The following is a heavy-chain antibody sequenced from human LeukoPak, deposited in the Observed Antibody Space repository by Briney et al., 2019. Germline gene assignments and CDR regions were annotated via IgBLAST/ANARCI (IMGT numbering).Heavy chain of an antibody. CDR1: GITFSDHY. CDR2: ISSGGDSI. Sequence: PGGSLRLSCAASGITFSDHYMSWIRQAPGKGLEWLSYISSGGDSIYYADSVKGRFTISRDNAKNSVSLQMNSLRAEDTAVYYCAKVRGYYDILTGYHHWFDPWGQGTLVTVSS. CDR3: AKVRGYYDILTGYHHWFDP. J-gene: IGHJ5*02. D-gene: IGHD3-9*01. V-gene: IGHV3-11*04.